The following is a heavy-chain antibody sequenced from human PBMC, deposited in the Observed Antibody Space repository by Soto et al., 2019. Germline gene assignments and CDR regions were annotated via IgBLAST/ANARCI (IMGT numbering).Heavy chain of an antibody. Sequence: QVQLVQSGAEVKKPGSSVKVSCKASGGTFSSYAISWVRQAPGQGLEWMGGIIPIFGTANYAQKFQGRVTITADESTCPAYMELSCLSFDETAVYYCARRSQYDFWSGYSPNEKIWYFDLWGRGTLVTVSS. CDR3: ARRSQYDFWSGYSPNEKIWYFDL. J-gene: IGHJ2*01. V-gene: IGHV1-69*01. CDR2: IIPIFGTA. CDR1: GGTFSSYA. D-gene: IGHD3-3*01.